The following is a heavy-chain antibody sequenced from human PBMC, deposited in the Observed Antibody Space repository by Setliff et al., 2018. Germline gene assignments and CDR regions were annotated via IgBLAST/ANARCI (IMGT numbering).Heavy chain of an antibody. CDR3: ARSRTIAVKGGVFAV. Sequence: SETLSLTCSVSGASISSDGYYWSWIRQYPGKGLEWIGYIYYSGSTYYNPSLESRVTISLDTSENQFSLELTSVTAADTAVYYCARSRTIAVKGGVFAVWGRGTLVTVSS. V-gene: IGHV4-31*03. CDR2: IYYSGST. D-gene: IGHD6-19*01. J-gene: IGHJ2*01. CDR1: GASISSDGYY.